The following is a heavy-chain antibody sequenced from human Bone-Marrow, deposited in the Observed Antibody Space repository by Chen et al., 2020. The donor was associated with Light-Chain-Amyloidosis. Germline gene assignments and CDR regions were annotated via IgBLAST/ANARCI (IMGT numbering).Heavy chain of an antibody. J-gene: IGHJ6*02. V-gene: IGHV3-74*01. Sequence: EVRLVESGGGLVQPGGSLSPSCAASGFTSSSYWMHWVRQAPGKGLVWVSRINSDGSSTSYADSVKGRFTISRDNAKNTLYLQMNSLRAEHTAVYYCARDTTGRNYDIFTGYYAIGYGMDVWGQGTTVTVSS. CDR2: INSDGSST. CDR1: GFTSSSYW. D-gene: IGHD3-9*01. CDR3: ARDTTGRNYDIFTGYYAIGYGMDV.